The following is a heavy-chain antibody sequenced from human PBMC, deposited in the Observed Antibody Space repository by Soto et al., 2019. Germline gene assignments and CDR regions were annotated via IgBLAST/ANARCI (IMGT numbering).Heavy chain of an antibody. CDR2: IIPIFGTA. CDR3: ARHQTSKGIYYYYYYGMDV. CDR1: GVTFSSYA. D-gene: IGHD2-15*01. J-gene: IGHJ6*02. Sequence: ASVKVSCKASGVTFSSYAISWVRQAPGQGLEWMGGIIPIFGTANYAQKFQGRVTITADESTSTAYMELSSLRSEDTAVYYCARHQTSKGIYYYYYYGMDVWGQGTTVTVSS. V-gene: IGHV1-69*13.